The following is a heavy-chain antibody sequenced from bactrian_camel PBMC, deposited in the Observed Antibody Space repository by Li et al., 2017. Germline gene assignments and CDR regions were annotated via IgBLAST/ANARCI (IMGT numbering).Heavy chain of an antibody. J-gene: IGHJ6*01. CDR1: GYIFDQCG. D-gene: IGHD1*01. CDR3: SAGILDDAGYCRIASRQGDRGY. V-gene: IGHV3S55*01. CDR2: IVFGGGT. Sequence: HVQLVESGGGSVQAGGSLKLSCEASGYIFDQCGLGWYRQAPGIECKLISTIVFGGGTFYSDSVKGRFTTSQDKAKNTLYLQMNSLKTEDTAVYYCSAGILDDAGYCRIASRQGDRGYWGQGTQVTVS.